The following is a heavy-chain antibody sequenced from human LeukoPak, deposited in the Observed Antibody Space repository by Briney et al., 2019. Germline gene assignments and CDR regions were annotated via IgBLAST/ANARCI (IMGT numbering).Heavy chain of an antibody. Sequence: GGSLRLSCAASGFTFSSYSMNWVRQAPGKGLEWVSSISSSSSYIYYADSVKGRFTISRDNAKNSLYLQMNSLRAEDTAVYYCARETWFGEFSHTHTRRDYYYYYGMDVWGQGTTVTVSS. CDR2: ISSSSSYI. D-gene: IGHD3-10*01. CDR1: GFTFSSYS. J-gene: IGHJ6*02. V-gene: IGHV3-21*01. CDR3: ARETWFGEFSHTHTRRDYYYYYGMDV.